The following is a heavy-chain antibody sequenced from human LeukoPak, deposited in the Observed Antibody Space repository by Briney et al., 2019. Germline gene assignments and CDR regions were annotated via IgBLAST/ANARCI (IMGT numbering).Heavy chain of an antibody. CDR3: ASFGGGYDFVPEKYSSSWYRDY. CDR2: ISSSSSTI. J-gene: IGHJ4*02. Sequence: GGSLRLSCAASGFTFSSYSMNWVRQAPGKGLEWVSYISSSSSTIYYADSVKGRFTISRDNAKNSLYLQMNSLRAEDTAVYYCASFGGGYDFVPEKYSSSWYRDYWGQGTLVTVSS. CDR1: GFTFSSYS. D-gene: IGHD6-13*01. V-gene: IGHV3-48*01.